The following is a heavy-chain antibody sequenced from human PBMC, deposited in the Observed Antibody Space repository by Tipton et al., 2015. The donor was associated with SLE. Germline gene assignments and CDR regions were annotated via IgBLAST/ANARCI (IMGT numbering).Heavy chain of an antibody. J-gene: IGHJ4*02. CDR1: GFTFGDYA. D-gene: IGHD4-11*01. V-gene: IGHV3-23*04. CDR2: ISGTVGTT. CDR3: AKDLTTVNRYYFDS. Sequence: QLVQSGGGLVQPGRSLRVSCTASGFTFGDYAMGWVRQTPGKGLEWVSGISGTVGTTFYAESVKGRFTISRDTSKNTVDLQMNSLRVDDTAVYYCAKDLTTVNRYYFDSWGRGILVTVSS.